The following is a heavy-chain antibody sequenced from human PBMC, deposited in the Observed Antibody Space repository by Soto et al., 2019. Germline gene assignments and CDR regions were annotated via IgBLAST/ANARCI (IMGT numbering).Heavy chain of an antibody. D-gene: IGHD3-3*01. J-gene: IGHJ4*02. V-gene: IGHV1-18*01. Sequence: ASVKVSCKASGTTFSNFAIGWVRQAPGQGLEWMGWISAYNGNTNYAQKLQGRVTMTTDTSTSTAYMELRSLRSDDTAVYYCAGVGVIWPVFGDYGGQAPLVPV. CDR1: GTTFSNFA. CDR3: AGVGVIWPVFGDY. CDR2: ISAYNGNT.